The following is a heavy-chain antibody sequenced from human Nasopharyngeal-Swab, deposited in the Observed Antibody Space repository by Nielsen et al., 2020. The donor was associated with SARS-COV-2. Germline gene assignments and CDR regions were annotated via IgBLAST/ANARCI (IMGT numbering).Heavy chain of an antibody. D-gene: IGHD4-17*01. Sequence: SETLSLTCAVYGGSFSGYYWSWIHQPPGKGLEWIGEINHSGSTNCNPSLKSRVTISVDTSKNQFSLKLNSVTAADTAVYYCARASTVTTFFDLWGRGTLVTVSS. CDR3: ARASTVTTFFDL. V-gene: IGHV4-34*01. CDR1: GGSFSGYY. J-gene: IGHJ2*01. CDR2: INHSGST.